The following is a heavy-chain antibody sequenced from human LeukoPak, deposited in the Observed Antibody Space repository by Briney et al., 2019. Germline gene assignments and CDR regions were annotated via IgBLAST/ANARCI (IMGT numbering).Heavy chain of an antibody. CDR3: ARGYYYGSGIYYYGMDV. D-gene: IGHD3-10*01. CDR1: GYTFTGYY. J-gene: IGHJ6*02. V-gene: IGHV1-2*02. Sequence: ASVKLSCKASGYTFTGYYMHWVRQAPGQGLEWMGWINPNSGGTNYAQKFQGRVTMTRDTSISTAYMELSRLRSDDTAVYYCARGYYYGSGIYYYGMDVWGQGTTVTVSS. CDR2: INPNSGGT.